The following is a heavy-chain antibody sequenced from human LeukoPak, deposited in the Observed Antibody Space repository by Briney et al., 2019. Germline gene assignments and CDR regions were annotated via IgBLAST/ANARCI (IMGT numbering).Heavy chain of an antibody. V-gene: IGHV1-46*01. D-gene: IGHD2-2*01. Sequence: ASVKVSCKASGYTFTSYYMHWVRQAPGQGLEWMGIINPSGGSTSYAQKFQGRVTITADESTSTAYMELSSLRSEDTAVYYCATAAAHPGWGQGTLVTVSS. CDR2: INPSGGST. CDR1: GYTFTSYY. J-gene: IGHJ4*02. CDR3: ATAAAHPG.